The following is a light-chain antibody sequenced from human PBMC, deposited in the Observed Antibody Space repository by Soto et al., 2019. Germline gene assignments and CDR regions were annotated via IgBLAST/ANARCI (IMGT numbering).Light chain of an antibody. V-gene: IGKV3D-20*02. CDR3: QQRHMWPIT. CDR1: QSVASYY. Sequence: EIGSTQSPGTLSLSPGERATLSCRASQSVASYYLAWFQQKPGQPPKLLIYWASTRASGVPDRFSGNGSGTDFTLTISSLEPEDSAVYYCQQRHMWPITFGQGTRLEIK. J-gene: IGKJ5*01. CDR2: WAS.